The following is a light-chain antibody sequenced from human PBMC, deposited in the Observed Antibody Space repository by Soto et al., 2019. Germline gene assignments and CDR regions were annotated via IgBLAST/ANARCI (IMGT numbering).Light chain of an antibody. CDR1: QGISGY. J-gene: IGKJ4*01. Sequence: IQLTQSPSSLSASVGDRVTITCRASQGISGYLAWYQQKPGKAPNLLIYAASSLQSGVPPRLSGSGSGTEFTLTLSSLQPEDFATYYCQQVNSYPLTFGGGTKVEIK. V-gene: IGKV1-9*01. CDR3: QQVNSYPLT. CDR2: AAS.